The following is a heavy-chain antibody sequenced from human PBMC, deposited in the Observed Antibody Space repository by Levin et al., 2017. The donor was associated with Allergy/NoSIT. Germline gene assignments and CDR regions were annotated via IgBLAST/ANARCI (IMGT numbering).Heavy chain of an antibody. CDR1: GGSFSGYY. CDR3: ARGRGTGYYYYGMDV. J-gene: IGHJ6*02. D-gene: IGHD3/OR15-3a*01. Sequence: GSLRLSCAVYGGSFSGYYWSWIRQPPGKGLEWIGEINHSGSTNYNPSLKSRVTISVDTSKNQFSLKLSSVTAADTAVYYCARGRGTGYYYYGMDVWGQGTTVTVSS. V-gene: IGHV4-34*01. CDR2: INHSGST.